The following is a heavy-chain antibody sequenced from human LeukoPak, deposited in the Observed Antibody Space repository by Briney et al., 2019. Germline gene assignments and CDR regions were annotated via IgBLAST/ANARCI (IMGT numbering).Heavy chain of an antibody. CDR3: AKDASANSGLYYFDY. D-gene: IGHD3-10*01. CDR1: GFNFDDYA. J-gene: IGHJ4*02. CDR2: ISWNSGSI. Sequence: GRSLRLSCAASGFNFDDYAMHWVRQAPGKGLEWVSGISWNSGSIGYADSVKGRFTISRDNSKNTLYLQMNSLRTEDTAVYYCAKDASANSGLYYFDYWGQGTLVTVSS. V-gene: IGHV3-9*01.